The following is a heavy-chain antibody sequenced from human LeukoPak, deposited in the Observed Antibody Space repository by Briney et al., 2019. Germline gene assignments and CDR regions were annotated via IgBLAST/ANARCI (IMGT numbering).Heavy chain of an antibody. D-gene: IGHD2-15*01. Sequence: SVKVSCKASGGMFSTTAINWIRQAPGQGLEWMGGNIPPFGTPDYAQKFQGRVTITADESTSTVYMEMTSLTSEDTAIYYCARDPGSSVGVVVVQHATDAFDIWGQGTMVTVSS. CDR1: GGMFSTTA. J-gene: IGHJ3*02. CDR2: NIPPFGTP. V-gene: IGHV1-69*13. CDR3: ARDPGSSVGVVVVQHATDAFDI.